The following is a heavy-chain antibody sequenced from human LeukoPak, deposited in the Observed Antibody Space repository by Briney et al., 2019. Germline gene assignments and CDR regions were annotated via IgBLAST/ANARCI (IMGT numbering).Heavy chain of an antibody. CDR2: ISSSGSTI. CDR1: GDIFSTFA. Sequence: GGSLRLSCAASGDIFSTFAMSWVRQAPGRGLEWVSYISSSGSTIYYADSVKGRFTISRDNSKNTLYLQMNSLRAEDTAVYYCAKDWWGYYDSSDPAWWGQGTLVTVSS. D-gene: IGHD3-22*01. CDR3: AKDWWGYYDSSDPAW. J-gene: IGHJ4*02. V-gene: IGHV3-23*01.